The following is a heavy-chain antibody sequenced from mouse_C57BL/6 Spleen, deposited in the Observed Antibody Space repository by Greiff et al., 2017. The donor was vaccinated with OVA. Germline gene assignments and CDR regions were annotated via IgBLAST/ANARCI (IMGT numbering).Heavy chain of an antibody. V-gene: IGHV1-50*01. CDR2: IDPSDSYT. D-gene: IGHD2-1*01. CDR3: ARNYPFDY. CDR1: GYTFTSYW. J-gene: IGHJ2*01. Sequence: QVQLKQPGAELVKPGASVKLSCKASGYTFTSYWMQWVKQRPGQGLEWIGEIDPSDSYTNYNQKFKGKATLTVDTSSSTAYMQLSSLTSEDSAVYYCARNYPFDYWGQGTTLTVSS.